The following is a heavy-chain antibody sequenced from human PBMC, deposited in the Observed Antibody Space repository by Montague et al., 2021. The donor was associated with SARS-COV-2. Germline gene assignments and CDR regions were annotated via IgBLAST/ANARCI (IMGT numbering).Heavy chain of an antibody. Sequence: ETLSLTCAVPDDSITSSTYYWAWIRQPPGKGLEWIGSFYYTGSTYYNPSLKSRVTMSVDTSKKHFSLNLNSVTAADTAVYYCARGRSGFFNPLDYWGQGTLVTVSS. CDR3: ARGRSGFFNPLDY. J-gene: IGHJ4*02. CDR1: DDSITSSTYY. D-gene: IGHD3-3*01. CDR2: FYYTGST. V-gene: IGHV4-39*02.